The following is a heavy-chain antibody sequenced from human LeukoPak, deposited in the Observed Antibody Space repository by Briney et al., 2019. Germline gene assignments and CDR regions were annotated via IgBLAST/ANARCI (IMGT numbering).Heavy chain of an antibody. CDR3: ARGRNYDSSGYYYVLDY. Sequence: GGSLRLSCAASGFTFSSYGMSWVRQAPGKGLEWVSAISGSGSSTYYADSVKGRFTISRDNSKNTLYLQMNSLRAEDTAVYYCARGRNYDSSGYYYVLDYWGQGTLVTVSS. J-gene: IGHJ4*02. D-gene: IGHD3-22*01. CDR2: ISGSGSST. CDR1: GFTFSSYG. V-gene: IGHV3-23*01.